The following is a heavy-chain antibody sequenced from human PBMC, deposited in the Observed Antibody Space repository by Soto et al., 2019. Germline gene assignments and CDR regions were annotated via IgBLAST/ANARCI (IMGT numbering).Heavy chain of an antibody. CDR3: VRDCSAGSCYSDYGMDV. D-gene: IGHD2-15*01. V-gene: IGHV4-4*07. CDR2: IYISGST. J-gene: IGHJ6*02. Sequence: SETLSLTCTVSGESISSYYWSWIRQPAGKGLEWIGRIYISGSTDYNPSLKSRVSMSVDRSKNQFSLRLTSVTAADTAVYYCVRDCSAGSCYSDYGMDVWGQGTTVTVSS. CDR1: GESISSYY.